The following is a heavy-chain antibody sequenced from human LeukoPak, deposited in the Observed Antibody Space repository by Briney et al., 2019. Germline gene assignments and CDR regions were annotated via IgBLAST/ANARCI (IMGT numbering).Heavy chain of an antibody. J-gene: IGHJ4*02. Sequence: SVKVSCKASGGTFSSYAISWVRQAPGQGLEWMGGIIPIFGTANYAQKFQGRVTITADKSTSTAYMELSSLRSDDTAVYYCARDAWFGEFPLDYWGQGTLVTVSS. D-gene: IGHD3-10*01. V-gene: IGHV1-69*06. CDR2: IIPIFGTA. CDR3: ARDAWFGEFPLDY. CDR1: GGTFSSYA.